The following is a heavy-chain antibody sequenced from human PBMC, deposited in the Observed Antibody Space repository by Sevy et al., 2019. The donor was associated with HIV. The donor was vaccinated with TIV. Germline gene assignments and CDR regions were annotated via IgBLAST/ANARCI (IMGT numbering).Heavy chain of an antibody. J-gene: IGHJ6*02. CDR1: GFTFTSSA. V-gene: IGHV1-58*02. CDR2: IVVGSGNT. CDR3: AASYDSGGSITSRDYDYGMDV. Sequence: ASVKVSCKASGFTFTSSAMQWVRQARGQRLEWIGWIVVGSGNTNYAQKFQEGVTITRDMSTSTAYMELSGLRSEDTAVYYCAASYDSGGSITSRDYDYGMDVWGQGATVTVSS. D-gene: IGHD3-22*01.